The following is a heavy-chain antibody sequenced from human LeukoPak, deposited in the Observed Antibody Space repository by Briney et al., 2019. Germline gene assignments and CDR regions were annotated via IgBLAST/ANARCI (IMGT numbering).Heavy chain of an antibody. J-gene: IGHJ3*02. V-gene: IGHV3-30-3*01. Sequence: PGRSLRLSCAASGFTFSSYAMHWVRQAPGKGLEWVAVISYDGSNKYYADSVKGRFTISRDNSKNTLYLQMNSLRAEDTAVYYCARCRMWIRSHGAFDIWGQGTMVT. CDR3: ARCRMWIRSHGAFDI. D-gene: IGHD5-12*01. CDR1: GFTFSSYA. CDR2: ISYDGSNK.